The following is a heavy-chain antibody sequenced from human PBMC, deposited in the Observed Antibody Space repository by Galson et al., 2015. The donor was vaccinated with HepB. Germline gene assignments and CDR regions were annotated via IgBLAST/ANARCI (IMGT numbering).Heavy chain of an antibody. CDR1: GFTFSGSA. J-gene: IGHJ6*02. Sequence: SLRLSCAASGFTFSGSAIHWVRQAPGKGLEWVSSISNSSSYIYQADSVKGRFTISRDNAKNSLYLQMNSLRAEDTAVYYCARDLKRSYDWDYYYYGMDVWGQGTTVTVSS. CDR3: ARDLKRSYDWDYYYYGMDV. CDR2: ISNSSSYI. V-gene: IGHV3-21*01. D-gene: IGHD1-1*01.